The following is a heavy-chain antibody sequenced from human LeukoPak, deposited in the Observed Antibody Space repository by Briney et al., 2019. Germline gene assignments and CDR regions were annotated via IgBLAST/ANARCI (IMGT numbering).Heavy chain of an antibody. V-gene: IGHV3-66*01. J-gene: IGHJ4*02. Sequence: PGGSLRLSCAASGFSVSSNYMSWVRQAPGKGLEWVSVIYSGGSTYYADSVKGRFTISRDNSKNTLYLQMNSLRAEDTAVYYCARVEPGYSSSWYLDYWGQGTLVTVSS. CDR3: ARVEPGYSSSWYLDY. CDR1: GFSVSSNY. D-gene: IGHD6-13*01. CDR2: IYSGGST.